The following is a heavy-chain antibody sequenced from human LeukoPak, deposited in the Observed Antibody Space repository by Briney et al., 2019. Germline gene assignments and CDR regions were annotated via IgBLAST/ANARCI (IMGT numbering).Heavy chain of an antibody. J-gene: IGHJ4*02. CDR2: ISYDGSNK. Sequence: PGRSLRLSCAASGFTFSSYAMHWVRQAPGKGLEWVAVISYDGSNKYYADSVKGRFTISRDNSKNTLYLQMNSLKTEDTAVYYCTTDAGPTGDPGYFDYWGQGTLVTVSS. V-gene: IGHV3-30-3*01. CDR1: GFTFSSYA. CDR3: TTDAGPTGDPGYFDY. D-gene: IGHD7-27*01.